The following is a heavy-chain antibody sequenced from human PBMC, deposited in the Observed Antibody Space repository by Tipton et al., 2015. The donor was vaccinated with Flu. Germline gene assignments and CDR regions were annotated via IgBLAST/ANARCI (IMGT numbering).Heavy chain of an antibody. Sequence: TLSLTCTVSGGSISSYYWSWIRQPPGKGLEWIGYIYYSGSTNYNPSLKCRVTISVDTSKNQFSLKLSPVTAADTAVYYCARGVLHFDYWGQGTLVTVSS. J-gene: IGHJ4*02. V-gene: IGHV4-59*01. D-gene: IGHD2-15*01. CDR1: GGSISSYY. CDR2: IYYSGST. CDR3: ARGVLHFDY.